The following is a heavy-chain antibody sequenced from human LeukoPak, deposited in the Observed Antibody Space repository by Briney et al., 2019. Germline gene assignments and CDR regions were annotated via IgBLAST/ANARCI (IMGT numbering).Heavy chain of an antibody. V-gene: IGHV1-69*04. Sequence: SVKVSCKASGGTFSSYAISWVRPAPGQGLAWMGRIIPILGIANYAQKFQGRVTITADKSTSTAYMELSSLRSEDTAVYYCARDSPLRFLEWLSNNWFDPWGQGTLVTVSS. CDR3: ARDSPLRFLEWLSNNWFDP. CDR2: IIPILGIA. D-gene: IGHD3-3*01. CDR1: GGTFSSYA. J-gene: IGHJ5*02.